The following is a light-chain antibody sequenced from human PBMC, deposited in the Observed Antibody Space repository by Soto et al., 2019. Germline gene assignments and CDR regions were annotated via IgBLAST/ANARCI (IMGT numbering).Light chain of an antibody. CDR3: QLYGSAPRYT. J-gene: IGKJ2*01. V-gene: IGKV3-20*01. Sequence: EIVLTQSPGTLSLSPGERATLSCRASQSISSSYLAWYQQKPGQAPRLLISGASSRATGIPDRFSGSGSGTDFSLTIRTLEPEDLAVYYCQLYGSAPRYTFGQGTNLEIK. CDR2: GAS. CDR1: QSISSSY.